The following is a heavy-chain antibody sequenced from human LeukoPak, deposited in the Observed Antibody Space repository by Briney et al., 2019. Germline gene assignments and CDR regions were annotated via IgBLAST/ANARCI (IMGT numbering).Heavy chain of an antibody. V-gene: IGHV1-18*04. CDR2: ISAYNGNT. D-gene: IGHD6-13*01. J-gene: IGHJ4*02. CDR3: ARDRAGPFDY. Sequence: ASVKVSCKASGYTFTGYYIHWVRQAPGQGLEWMGWISAYNGNTNYAQKLQGRVTMTTDTSTSTAYMELRSLRSDDTAVYYCARDRAGPFDYWGQGTLVTVSS. CDR1: GYTFTGYY.